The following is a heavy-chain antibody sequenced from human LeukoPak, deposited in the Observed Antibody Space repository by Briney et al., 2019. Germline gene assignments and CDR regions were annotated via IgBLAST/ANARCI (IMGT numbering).Heavy chain of an antibody. Sequence: GGSLRLSCAASGFTFSSYAMSWVRQAPGKGLEWVSAISGSGGSTYYADSVKGRFTISRDNSKNTLYLQMNSLRAEDTAVYYCAKDVRGYCSSTSCYYYYDMDVWGQGTTVTVSS. J-gene: IGHJ6*02. CDR2: ISGSGGST. CDR1: GFTFSSYA. V-gene: IGHV3-23*01. D-gene: IGHD2-2*01. CDR3: AKDVRGYCSSTSCYYYYDMDV.